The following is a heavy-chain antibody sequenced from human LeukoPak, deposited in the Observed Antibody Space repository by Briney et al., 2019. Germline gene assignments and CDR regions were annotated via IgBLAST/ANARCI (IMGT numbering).Heavy chain of an antibody. J-gene: IGHJ5*02. CDR3: ARDFPLGCSSTSCYENWFDP. CDR1: GYTFTGYY. CDR2: INPNSGGT. V-gene: IGHV1-2*02. Sequence: GASVKVSCKASGYTFTGYYMHWVRQAPGQGLEWMGWINPNSGGTNYAQKFQGRVTMTGDTSISTAYMELSRLRSDDTAVYYCARDFPLGCSSTSCYENWFDPWGQGTLVTVSS. D-gene: IGHD2-2*01.